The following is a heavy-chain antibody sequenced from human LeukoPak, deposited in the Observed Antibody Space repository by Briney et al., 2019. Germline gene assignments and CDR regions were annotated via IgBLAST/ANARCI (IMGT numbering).Heavy chain of an antibody. J-gene: IGHJ4*02. CDR2: VYYGGST. V-gene: IGHV4-39*07. CDR1: GGSISSSTYY. D-gene: IGHD1-26*01. CDR3: ARAERYSGSSDY. Sequence: SETLSLTCTVSGGSISSSTYYWGWIRQPPGKELEWIGSVYYGGSTYYSPSLKSRVTISVDTSKNQFSLKLSSVTAADTAVYFCARAERYSGSSDYWGQGALVTVSS.